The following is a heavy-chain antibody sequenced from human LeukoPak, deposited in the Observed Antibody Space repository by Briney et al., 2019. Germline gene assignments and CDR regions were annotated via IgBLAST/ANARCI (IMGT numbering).Heavy chain of an antibody. CDR3: AKDAGTYYYMDV. V-gene: IGHV1-2*06. Sequence: ASVKVSCKASGYTFIDYHIHWVRQAPGQGLEWMGRINPKSGGTKYAQKFQGRVTMTRDTSISTAYMDLSRLRSDDTAVYYCAKDAGTYYYMDVWGKGTTVTVSS. CDR2: INPKSGGT. CDR1: GYTFIDYH. J-gene: IGHJ6*03.